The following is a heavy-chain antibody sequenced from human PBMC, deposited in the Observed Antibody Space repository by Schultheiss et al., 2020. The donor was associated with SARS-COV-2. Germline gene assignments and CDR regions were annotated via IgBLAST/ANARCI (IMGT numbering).Heavy chain of an antibody. Sequence: GESLKISCAASGFTFSDHYMDWVRQAPGRGLEWVARSRNKPNSYTTENAASVKGRFTISRDDSKNALYLQMNSLKTEDTAVYYCAKDRGDIVVVPAAHEGFDPWGQGTLVTVSS. CDR1: GFTFSDHY. V-gene: IGHV3-72*01. J-gene: IGHJ5*02. D-gene: IGHD2-2*01. CDR2: SRNKPNSYTT. CDR3: AKDRGDIVVVPAAHEGFDP.